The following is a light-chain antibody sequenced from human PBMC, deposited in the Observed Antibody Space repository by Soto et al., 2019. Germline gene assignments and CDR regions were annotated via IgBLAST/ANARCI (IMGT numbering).Light chain of an antibody. Sequence: DIQMTQSPSSLYASVGDRVTITCQARQNINNYLNWYQQKPGRAPKLLIYDASSLEAGVPSRIRGSGYGTDFTFTIGRLQPEDVATYYCQQYENLPTFGQGTRLEIK. CDR1: QNINNY. CDR3: QQYENLPT. V-gene: IGKV1-33*01. CDR2: DAS. J-gene: IGKJ5*01.